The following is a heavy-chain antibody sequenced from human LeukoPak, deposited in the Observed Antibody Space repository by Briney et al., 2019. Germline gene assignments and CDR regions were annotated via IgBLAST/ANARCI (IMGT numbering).Heavy chain of an antibody. Sequence: GGSLRLSCVVSGFTFSSYAMSWVRQAPGKGLEYVSAISTNGDSTYYADSVKGRFTISRDNSKNTLFLQMGSLRADDMAVYYCARWGSTSCYDYWGQGTLVTVSS. D-gene: IGHD2-2*01. CDR2: ISTNGDST. J-gene: IGHJ4*02. CDR1: GFTFSSYA. CDR3: ARWGSTSCYDY. V-gene: IGHV3-64*02.